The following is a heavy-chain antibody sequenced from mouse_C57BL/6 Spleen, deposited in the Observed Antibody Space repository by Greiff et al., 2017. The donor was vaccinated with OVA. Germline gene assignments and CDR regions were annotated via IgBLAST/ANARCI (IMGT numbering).Heavy chain of an antibody. Sequence: VQLQQSGPELVKPGASVKISCKASGYAFSSSWMNWVKQRPGKGLEWIGRIYPGDGDTNYNGKFKGKATLTADKSSSTAYMQLSSLTSEDSAVYFCAREGGGFDYWGQGTTLTVSS. V-gene: IGHV1-82*01. CDR2: IYPGDGDT. J-gene: IGHJ2*01. CDR3: AREGGGFDY. CDR1: GYAFSSSW.